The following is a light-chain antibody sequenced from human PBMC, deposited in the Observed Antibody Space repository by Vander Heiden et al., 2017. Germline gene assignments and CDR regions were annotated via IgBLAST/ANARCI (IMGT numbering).Light chain of an antibody. Sequence: ESVLTQSPGSLFLSPGVTATLSCRASQTISSTYLAWYHHRPGQGPRLLIYGASNRATGIPDRFSGSGTGRDFTLTISGLEPEDSGVYYCQQYLSSVWTFGRGTKV. CDR1: QTISSTY. CDR2: GAS. J-gene: IGKJ1*01. V-gene: IGKV3-20*01. CDR3: QQYLSSVWT.